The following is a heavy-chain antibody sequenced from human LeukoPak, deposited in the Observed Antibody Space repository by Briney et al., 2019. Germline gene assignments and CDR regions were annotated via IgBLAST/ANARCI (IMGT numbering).Heavy chain of an antibody. V-gene: IGHV3-48*03. Sequence: QPGGSLRLSCAASGFTFSSYEMNWVRQAPGKGLEWVSYISSSGSTIYCADSVEGRFTISRDNAKNSLYLQMNSLRAEDTAVYYCAELGITMIGGVRGKGTTVTVSS. CDR3: AELGITMIGGV. CDR1: GFTFSSYE. J-gene: IGHJ6*04. CDR2: ISSSGSTI. D-gene: IGHD3-10*02.